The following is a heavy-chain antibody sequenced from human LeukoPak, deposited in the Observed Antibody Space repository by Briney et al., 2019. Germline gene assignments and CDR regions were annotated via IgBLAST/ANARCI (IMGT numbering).Heavy chain of an antibody. CDR2: ISAYNGNT. CDR3: ARRLLWFGELSLFDY. CDR1: GYTFTSYG. D-gene: IGHD3-10*01. Sequence: ASVKVSCKASGYTFTSYGIGWVRQAPGQGLEWMGWISAYNGNTNYAQKLQGRVTMTTDTSTSTAYMELRSLRSDDTAVYYCARRLLWFGELSLFDYWGQGTLVTVSS. J-gene: IGHJ4*02. V-gene: IGHV1-18*04.